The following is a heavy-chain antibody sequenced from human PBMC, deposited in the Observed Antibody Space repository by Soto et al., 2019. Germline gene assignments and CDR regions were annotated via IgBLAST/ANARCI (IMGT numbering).Heavy chain of an antibody. V-gene: IGHV1-24*01. Sequence: GASVKVSCKASGYSLSRLSVHWVRQAPGKGLEWMGVFDREVGEAIYAQKFQDRVTMTADTSTDTAYMDLNSLRSDDTAVYYCATDLLLHGMDIWGQGTTVTRLL. CDR2: FDREVGEA. CDR3: ATDLLLHGMDI. J-gene: IGHJ6*02. CDR1: GYSLSRLS.